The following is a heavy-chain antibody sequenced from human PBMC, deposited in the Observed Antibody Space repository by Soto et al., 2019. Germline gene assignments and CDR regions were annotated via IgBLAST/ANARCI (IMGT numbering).Heavy chain of an antibody. Sequence: QLQLQESGSGLVKPSQTLSLTCAVSGGSISSGGYSWSWIRQPPGKGLEWIGYIYHSGSTYYNPYTKGRDTTSVHRSKNPLSLKLKSVTVADTAEYYWSRSQQFGYSDYWGQDTLVT. D-gene: IGHD3-16*01. CDR1: GGSISSGGYS. CDR3: SRSQQFGYSDY. J-gene: IGHJ4*02. V-gene: IGHV4-30-2*01. CDR2: IYHSGST.